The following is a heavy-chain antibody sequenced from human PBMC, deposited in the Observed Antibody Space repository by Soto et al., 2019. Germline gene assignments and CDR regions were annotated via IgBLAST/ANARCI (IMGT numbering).Heavy chain of an antibody. D-gene: IGHD6-19*01. CDR1: GVSLTNSY. CDR3: AKGGGSYTTGWYTDY. V-gene: IGHV4-4*08. Sequence: QVQLQESGPGLVKPSETMSLTCTVSGVSLTNSYYSWARQPPGKGLEWIGHIWTSGSTNYNPSLRSRIPLSLDTSKTQFSPRLSSVTATDTGVYYCAKGGGSYTTGWYTDYWGQGTRVTVSS. CDR2: IWTSGST. J-gene: IGHJ4*02.